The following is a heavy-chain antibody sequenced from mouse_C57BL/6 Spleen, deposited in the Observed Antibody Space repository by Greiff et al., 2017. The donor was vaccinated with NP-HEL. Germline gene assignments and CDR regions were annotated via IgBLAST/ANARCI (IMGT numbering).Heavy chain of an antibody. J-gene: IGHJ4*01. Sequence: EVQLQESGPELVKPGASVKISCKASGYSFTGYNMNWVKQRNGKSLEWIGVINPNYGTTNYNQKFKGKATLTVDQSSSTAYMQLNSLTSEDSAVYYCSRALYYDAMDYWGQGTTVTVSS. CDR2: INPNYGTT. V-gene: IGHV1-39*01. CDR1: GYSFTGYN. CDR3: SRALYYDAMDY.